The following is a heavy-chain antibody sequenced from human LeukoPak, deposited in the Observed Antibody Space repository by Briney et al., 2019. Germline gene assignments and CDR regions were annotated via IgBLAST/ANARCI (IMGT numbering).Heavy chain of an antibody. J-gene: IGHJ4*02. V-gene: IGHV4-61*01. Sequence: PSETLSLTCTVSGGSISSGSYYWSWIRQPPGKGLEWIGYIYYSGSTNYNPSLKSRVTISVDTSKNQFSLKLSSVTAADTAVYYCARDRSIAAAGTDYRGQGTLVTVSS. CDR2: IYYSGST. D-gene: IGHD6-13*01. CDR3: ARDRSIAAAGTDY. CDR1: GGSISSGSYY.